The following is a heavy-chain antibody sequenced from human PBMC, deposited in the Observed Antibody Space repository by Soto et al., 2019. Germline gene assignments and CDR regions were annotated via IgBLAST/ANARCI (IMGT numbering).Heavy chain of an antibody. CDR3: ARGPCRTTFCHVYFYGMAV. D-gene: IGHD2-2*01. CDR1: VFTFSDYY. Sequence: QVLLVESGGGLVRPGGSLRLSCAASVFTFSDYYMSRIRQAPGKGLEWVSFIGRSGDTNSADSVKRRFTISSDNAKNSLYLQMNSLRDEDTAVYQCARGPCRTTFCHVYFYGMAVWCQGTTLSVPS. J-gene: IGHJ6*02. V-gene: IGHV3-11*05. CDR2: IGRSGDT.